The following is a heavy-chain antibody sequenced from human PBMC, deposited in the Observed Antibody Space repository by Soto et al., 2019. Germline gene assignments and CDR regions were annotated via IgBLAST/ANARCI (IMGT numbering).Heavy chain of an antibody. Sequence: QVQLQESAPGLVKPSETLSLTCIVSGDSVTSGSYYWTWLRQPPGKGLEWIGYISYTGRTKYNPSLQSRVTISVDTSKNAFSLNLSSVTAADTAVYFCAREWGLLPDYVMNVWGHGTAVTVSS. CDR3: AREWGLLPDYVMNV. V-gene: IGHV4-61*01. CDR1: GDSVTSGSYY. CDR2: ISYTGRT. J-gene: IGHJ6*02. D-gene: IGHD7-27*01.